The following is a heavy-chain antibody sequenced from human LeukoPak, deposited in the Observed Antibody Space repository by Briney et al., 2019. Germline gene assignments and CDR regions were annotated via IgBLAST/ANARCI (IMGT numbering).Heavy chain of an antibody. J-gene: IGHJ4*02. CDR2: ISSSCSTR. CDR1: GFTFSDYY. CDR3: ARDGHYYDSSGFMGY. D-gene: IGHD3-22*01. V-gene: IGHV3-11*04. Sequence: PGGSLRLSCAASGFTFSDYYMSWIRQAPGKGLEWVSYISSSCSTRYYADSVKDRFTISRDNAKNSLYLQMNSLRAEDTAVYYCARDGHYYDSSGFMGYWGQGTLVTVSS.